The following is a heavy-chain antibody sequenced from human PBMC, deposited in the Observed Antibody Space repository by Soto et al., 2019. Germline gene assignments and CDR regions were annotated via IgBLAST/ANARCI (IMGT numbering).Heavy chain of an antibody. V-gene: IGHV3-72*01. Sequence: EVQLVESGGGLVQPGGSLRLSCVVSGFSFSDHYMNWVRQAPGKGLEWVGRTRNKGNSYTTEYAASVKDRFTISRDDSKNSLYLQMNSLKTEATAVYYCAREGAVTGTDFEYWGQGTLGTVSS. CDR2: TRNKGNSYTT. D-gene: IGHD6-19*01. J-gene: IGHJ4*02. CDR3: AREGAVTGTDFEY. CDR1: GFSFSDHY.